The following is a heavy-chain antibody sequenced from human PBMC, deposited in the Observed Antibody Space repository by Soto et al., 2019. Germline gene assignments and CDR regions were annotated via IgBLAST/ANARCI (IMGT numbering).Heavy chain of an antibody. J-gene: IGHJ6*02. CDR2: ISAYNGNT. D-gene: IGHD6-19*01. V-gene: IGHV1-18*04. CDR3: ARVLGWVAGTNNYYYYGMDV. CDR1: GYTFTSYG. Sequence: VASVKVSCKASGYTFTSYGISWVRQAPGQGLEWMGWISAYNGNTNYAQKLQGRVTMTTDTSTSTAYMELRSLRSDDTAVYYCARVLGWVAGTNNYYYYGMDVWGQGTTVTVSS.